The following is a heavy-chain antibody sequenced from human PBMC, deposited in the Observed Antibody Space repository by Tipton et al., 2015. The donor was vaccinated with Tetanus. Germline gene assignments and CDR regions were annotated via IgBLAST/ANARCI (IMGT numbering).Heavy chain of an antibody. J-gene: IGHJ4*02. CDR3: ARAARFTTGGYSLDLDH. D-gene: IGHD1-26*01. CDR1: GGSITNYY. Sequence: TLSLTCTVSGGSITNYYWSWIRQPPGKGLEWIGYMHYSGITSYNPSLESRVSISLDTSNNQFSRKLRSVTAADTAVYYCARAARFTTGGYSLDLDHWRQGTLVTVSS. V-gene: IGHV4-59*01. CDR2: MHYSGIT.